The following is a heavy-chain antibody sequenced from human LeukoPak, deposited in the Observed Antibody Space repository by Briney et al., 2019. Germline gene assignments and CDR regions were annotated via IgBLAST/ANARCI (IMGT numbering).Heavy chain of an antibody. CDR3: AKVLASGYDSRWAFDI. J-gene: IGHJ3*02. V-gene: IGHV3-30*02. CDR1: GFTLSSYG. D-gene: IGHD5-12*01. CDR2: IRYDGINT. Sequence: GGSLRLSCAASGFTLSSYGMDWVRQGTGKGVEWEAFIRYDGINTSYAASVKGRFPISRDNSTTPLYLQMTRLRAEDTAVYYCAKVLASGYDSRWAFDIWGQGTMVTVSS.